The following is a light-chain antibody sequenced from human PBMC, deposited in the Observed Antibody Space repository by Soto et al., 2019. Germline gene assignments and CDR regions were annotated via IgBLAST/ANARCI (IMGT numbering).Light chain of an antibody. CDR1: QDVSRS. Sequence: DTQLTQSPSFLSASVGDRVTIACRASQDVSRSVGWYQQKPGTAPKLLISAASTLNSGVPSRFSGSGSGTDFTLTISSLQPEDFATYYCQQVWTYPLTFGGGTKVEI. V-gene: IGKV1-9*01. J-gene: IGKJ4*01. CDR3: QQVWTYPLT. CDR2: AAS.